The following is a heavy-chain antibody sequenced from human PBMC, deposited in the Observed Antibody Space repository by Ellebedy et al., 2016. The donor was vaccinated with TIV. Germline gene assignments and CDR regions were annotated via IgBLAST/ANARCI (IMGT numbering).Heavy chain of an antibody. CDR3: ARDRLLWFGEFLFDY. V-gene: IGHV3-30*03. CDR2: ISYDGSNK. D-gene: IGHD3-10*01. CDR1: GFTFSSYG. Sequence: PGGSLRLSCTASGFTFSSYGMHWVRQAPGQGLEWVAVISYDGSNKYYADSVKGRFTISRDNSKNTLYLQMNSLRAEDTAVYYCARDRLLWFGEFLFDYWGQGTLVSVSS. J-gene: IGHJ4*02.